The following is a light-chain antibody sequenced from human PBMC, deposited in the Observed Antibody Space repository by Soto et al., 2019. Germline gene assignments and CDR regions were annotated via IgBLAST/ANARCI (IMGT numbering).Light chain of an antibody. V-gene: IGKV3-20*01. CDR2: GAS. Sequence: EVVLTQSPGTLSLSPGERATLSCRASQSVSSRDLAWYQQKPGQAPRLLIYGASNRATGIPERFSGSGSGTDFTLTISRLEPEDFAVYYCQQYGSSPPTYTFGQGTKLEIK. CDR1: QSVSSRD. J-gene: IGKJ2*01. CDR3: QQYGSSPPTYT.